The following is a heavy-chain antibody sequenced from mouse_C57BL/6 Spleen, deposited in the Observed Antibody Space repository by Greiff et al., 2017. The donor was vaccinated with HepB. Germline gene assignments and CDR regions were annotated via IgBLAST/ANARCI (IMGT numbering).Heavy chain of an antibody. D-gene: IGHD1-1*01. V-gene: IGHV1-4*01. Sequence: VKLVESGAELARPGASVKMSCKASGYTFTSYTMHWVKQRPGQGLEWIGYINPSSGYTKYNQKFKDKATLTADKSSSTAYMQLSSLTSEDSAVYYCAILRDFDYWGQGTTLTVSS. J-gene: IGHJ2*01. CDR2: INPSSGYT. CDR3: AILRDFDY. CDR1: GYTFTSYT.